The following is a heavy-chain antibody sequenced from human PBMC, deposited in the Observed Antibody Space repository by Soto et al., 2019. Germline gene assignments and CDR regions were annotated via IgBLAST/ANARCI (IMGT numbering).Heavy chain of an antibody. CDR3: ARRDVQYDAFDI. V-gene: IGHV1-3*01. D-gene: IGHD3-10*02. Sequence: QVQLVQSGAEVKKPGASVKVSCKASGYTFTSYAMHWVRQAPGQRLEWMGWINAGNGNTKYSQKFHGRVTITRDTSASTAYMELSSLRSEDTAVYYCARRDVQYDAFDIWGQGTMVTVSS. CDR2: INAGNGNT. J-gene: IGHJ3*02. CDR1: GYTFTSYA.